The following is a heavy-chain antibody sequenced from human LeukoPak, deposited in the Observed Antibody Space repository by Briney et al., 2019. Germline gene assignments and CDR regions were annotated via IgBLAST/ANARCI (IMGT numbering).Heavy chain of an antibody. Sequence: SETLSLTCTVSGGSISSGGYYWSWIRQHPGKGLEWIGYIYYSGSTYYNPSLKSRVTISVDTSKNQFSLKVTSVTDADTAVYYCARGPYCGGDCYFDNWGQGTLVTVSP. CDR3: ARGPYCGGDCYFDN. V-gene: IGHV4-31*03. J-gene: IGHJ4*02. D-gene: IGHD2-21*02. CDR1: GGSISSGGYY. CDR2: IYYSGST.